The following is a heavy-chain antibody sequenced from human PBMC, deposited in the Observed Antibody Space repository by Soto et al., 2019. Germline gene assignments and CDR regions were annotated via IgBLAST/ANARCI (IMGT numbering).Heavy chain of an antibody. Sequence: QVQLVQSGAEVKKPGSSVKVSCKASGGTFSSYAISWVRQAPGQGLEWMGGIIPIFGTANYAQKFQGRVTITADESTSTAYMELSSLRSEDTAVYYCARDSNSDYYDSSGYFDYWGQGTLVTVSS. D-gene: IGHD3-22*01. CDR3: ARDSNSDYYDSSGYFDY. CDR2: IIPIFGTA. CDR1: GGTFSSYA. J-gene: IGHJ4*02. V-gene: IGHV1-69*01.